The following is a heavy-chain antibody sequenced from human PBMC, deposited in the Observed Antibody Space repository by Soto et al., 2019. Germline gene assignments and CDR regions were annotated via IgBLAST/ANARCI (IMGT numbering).Heavy chain of an antibody. D-gene: IGHD6-13*01. CDR2: ISSSASTI. V-gene: IGHV3-48*03. CDR1: GFTFSSYE. J-gene: IGHJ4*02. CDR3: AKALGIAAADNDY. Sequence: EVQLVESVGGLVQPGGSLRLSCAASGFTFSSYEMNWVRQAPGKGLEWVSYISSSASTIYYADSVKGRFTISRDNAKNSLYLQMNSLRAEDTAVYYCAKALGIAAADNDYWGQGTLVTVSS.